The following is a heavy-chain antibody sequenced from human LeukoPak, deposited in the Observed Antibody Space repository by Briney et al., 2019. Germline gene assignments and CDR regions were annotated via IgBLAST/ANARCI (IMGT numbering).Heavy chain of an antibody. Sequence: PGGSLRLSCAASGFTFSSYGMHWVRQAPGKGLEWVAFIRYDGSNKYYADSVKGRFTISRDNSKNTLYLQMNSLRAEDTAVYYCAKVPYGDQEYYFDYWGQGTLVTVSS. V-gene: IGHV3-30*02. CDR1: GFTFSSYG. CDR3: AKVPYGDQEYYFDY. D-gene: IGHD4-17*01. J-gene: IGHJ4*02. CDR2: IRYDGSNK.